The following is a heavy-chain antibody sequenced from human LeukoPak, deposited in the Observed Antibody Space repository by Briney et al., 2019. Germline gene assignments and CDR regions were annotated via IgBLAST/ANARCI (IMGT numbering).Heavy chain of an antibody. D-gene: IGHD3-16*01. Sequence: XXSLRLSCAAXXVTFSSYSMNWVRQAPGKGLEWVSSISSSSSYIYYADSVKGRFTISRDNAKNSLYLQMNSLRAEDTAVYYCARSLPNFGAFDIWGQGTMVTVSS. J-gene: IGHJ3*02. V-gene: IGHV3-21*01. CDR1: XVTFSSYS. CDR2: ISSSSSYI. CDR3: ARSLPNFGAFDI.